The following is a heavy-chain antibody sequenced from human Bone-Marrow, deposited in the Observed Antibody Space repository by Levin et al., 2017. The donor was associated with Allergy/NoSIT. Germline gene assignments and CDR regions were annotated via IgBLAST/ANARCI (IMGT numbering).Heavy chain of an antibody. Sequence: ESLKISCTVSGDSMNNFYWSWIRQPPGRGLEWIGYIHYDGKTNYNPSLKSRITISLDTSKNEFSLKLRSVTAADTAVYYCAREYGGDWYFDLWGRGTLVTVSS. CDR1: GDSMNNFY. CDR2: IHYDGKT. D-gene: IGHD2-21*01. V-gene: IGHV4-59*01. CDR3: AREYGGDWYFDL. J-gene: IGHJ2*01.